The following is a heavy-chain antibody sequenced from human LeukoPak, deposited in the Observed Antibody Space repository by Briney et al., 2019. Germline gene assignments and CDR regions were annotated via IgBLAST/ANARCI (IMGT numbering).Heavy chain of an antibody. CDR3: ARDWRDYFDY. CDR2: ISYDGSNT. Sequence: GGSQRLSCAASGFTFSSYAMHWVRQAPGKGLEWVTFISYDGSNTYYADSVKGRFTISRDNSKNTLYLQMNSLRAEDTAVYYCARDWRDYFDYWGQGTLVTVSS. CDR1: GFTFSSYA. D-gene: IGHD3-3*01. J-gene: IGHJ4*02. V-gene: IGHV3-30-3*01.